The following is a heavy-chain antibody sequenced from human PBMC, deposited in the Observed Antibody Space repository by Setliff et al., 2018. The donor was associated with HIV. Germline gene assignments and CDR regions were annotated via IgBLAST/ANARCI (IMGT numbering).Heavy chain of an antibody. CDR3: ARDRQPLSSSG. D-gene: IGHD6-19*01. CDR1: EFTLRNYV. J-gene: IGHJ4*02. Sequence: PGGSLRLSCSDSEFTLRNYVMHWFRQAPGKGLEWVAFISYDGSKKYDADFVKGRFTISRDNSKNTLYLQMGSLRNEDMAVYFCARDRQPLSSSGWGQGTLVTVSS. V-gene: IGHV3-30*14. CDR2: ISYDGSKK.